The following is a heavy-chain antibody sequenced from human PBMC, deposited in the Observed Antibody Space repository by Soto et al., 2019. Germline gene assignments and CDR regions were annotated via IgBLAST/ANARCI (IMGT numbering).Heavy chain of an antibody. Sequence: QVQVVQSGAEVKKPGASVKVACKASGYSFDTFGMSWVRQAPGQGLEWMGWISIEKGDTNSAQKFQDRVTMTTDTSTSTAYRELRSRTSDDTAGYYCARCYCSVGSCFTCWHFDLWGRGTLVTVSS. CDR3: ARCYCSVGSCFTCWHFDL. J-gene: IGHJ2*01. V-gene: IGHV1-18*01. CDR1: GYSFDTFG. CDR2: ISIEKGDT. D-gene: IGHD2-15*01.